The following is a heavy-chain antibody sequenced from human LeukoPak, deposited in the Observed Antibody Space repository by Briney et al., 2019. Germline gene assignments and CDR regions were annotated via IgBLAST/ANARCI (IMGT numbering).Heavy chain of an antibody. Sequence: PGGSLRLSCAASGFTFNSYSMNWVRQTPRKGLEWVSYISTSSKTIYYADSVKGRFTISRDNAKNSLYLQMNNLRDEDTAVYYCARDNYGDYVELFDYWGQGTLVSVSS. J-gene: IGHJ4*02. CDR1: GFTFNSYS. CDR2: ISTSSKTI. CDR3: ARDNYGDYVELFDY. V-gene: IGHV3-48*02. D-gene: IGHD4-17*01.